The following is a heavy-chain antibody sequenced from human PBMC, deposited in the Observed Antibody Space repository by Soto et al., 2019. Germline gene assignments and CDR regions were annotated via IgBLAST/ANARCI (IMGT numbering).Heavy chain of an antibody. CDR1: GGSISSSSYY. V-gene: IGHV4-39*01. Sequence: ETLSLTCTVSGGSISSSSYYWGWIRQPPGKGLEWIGSIYYSGSTYYNPSLKSRVTISVDTSKNQFSLKLSSVTAADTAVYYCARQLLSNFDYWGQGTLVTVSS. CDR2: IYYSGST. J-gene: IGHJ4*02. CDR3: ARQLLSNFDY.